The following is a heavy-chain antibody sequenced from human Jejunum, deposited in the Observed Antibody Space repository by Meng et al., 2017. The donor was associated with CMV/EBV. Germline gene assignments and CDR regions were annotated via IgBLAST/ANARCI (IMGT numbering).Heavy chain of an antibody. CDR2: ISGSGRTI. CDR3: ARGGWGISGVIRHDAMDV. J-gene: IGHJ6*02. CDR1: FNDYE. D-gene: IGHD7-27*01. V-gene: IGHV3-48*03. Sequence: FNDYEMNWVRQAPGKGLEWVAYISGSGRTIYYVDSAKGRFTVSRDNTRNALYLEMNGLSAEDTATYYCARGGWGISGVIRHDAMDVWGQGTTVTVSS.